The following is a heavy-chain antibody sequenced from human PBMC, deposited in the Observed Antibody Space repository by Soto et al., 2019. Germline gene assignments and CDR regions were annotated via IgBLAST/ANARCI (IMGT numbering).Heavy chain of an antibody. CDR1: GYFFTSHY. V-gene: IGHV1-2*06. Sequence: QVQLVQSGAEVEKPGASVKVSCKTSGYFFTSHYIHWVRLAPGRGLEWMGRINPNNGDTNSPQKLQGRVTMTSDTSISTAYREMSVLRSDDTALYYCAREVTYGGGSFSLGLWGQGTLVTVSS. D-gene: IGHD3-10*01. CDR2: INPNNGDT. CDR3: AREVTYGGGSFSLGL. J-gene: IGHJ4*02.